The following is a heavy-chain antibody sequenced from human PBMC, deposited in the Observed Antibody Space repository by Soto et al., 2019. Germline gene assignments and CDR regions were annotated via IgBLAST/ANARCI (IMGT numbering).Heavy chain of an antibody. CDR2: TYYRSKWYN. CDR3: ARGEVAGLGYAFDI. CDR1: GDSVSSNSAA. J-gene: IGHJ3*02. Sequence: SQTLSLTFAISGDSVSSNSAAWNWIRQSPSRGLEWLGRTYYRSKWYNDYAVSVKSRITINPDTSKNQFSLQLDSVTPEDTAVYYCARGEVAGLGYAFDIWGQGTMVTVSS. D-gene: IGHD6-19*01. V-gene: IGHV6-1*01.